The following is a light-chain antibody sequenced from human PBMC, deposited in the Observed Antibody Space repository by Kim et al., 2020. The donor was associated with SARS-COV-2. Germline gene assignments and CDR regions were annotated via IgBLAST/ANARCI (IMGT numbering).Light chain of an antibody. V-gene: IGKV3-15*01. Sequence: SPGERATLSGRASQGVYSNLAWYTQKSGQAPRLLIYETSTRATGIPARFSGSGSGTDFTLTISSLQSEDFAVYYCQQYNKWPYTFGQGTKLEI. CDR2: ETS. CDR1: QGVYSN. CDR3: QQYNKWPYT. J-gene: IGKJ2*01.